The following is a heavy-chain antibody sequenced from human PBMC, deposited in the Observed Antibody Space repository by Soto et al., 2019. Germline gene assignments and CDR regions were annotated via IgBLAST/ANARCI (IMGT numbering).Heavy chain of an antibody. Sequence: ASVKVSFKNAGYPFTRYTMNLGRQSPGQSLEWMGWINPDNGNTGYSQKFQGRVTMTRNTSISTAYMELSSLRSEDTAVYYCAVQKSSSWYQYYYYGMDVWGQGTTVTVSS. CDR3: AVQKSSSWYQYYYYGMDV. D-gene: IGHD6-13*01. J-gene: IGHJ6*02. CDR2: INPDNGNT. V-gene: IGHV1-8*01. CDR1: GYPFTRYT.